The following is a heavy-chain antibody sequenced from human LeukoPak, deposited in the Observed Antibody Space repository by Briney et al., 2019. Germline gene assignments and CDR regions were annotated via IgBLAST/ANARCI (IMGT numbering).Heavy chain of an antibody. J-gene: IGHJ4*02. Sequence: GGSLRLSCAASGFSVGGYWMHCVRQGPGMGLVWVSRINSDGSSISYADSVKGRFSISRDNAKNTLYPQMNSLRAEDTAVYYCTRGASGYGNFDYWGQGTLVTVSS. D-gene: IGHD5-12*01. CDR2: INSDGSSI. V-gene: IGHV3-74*01. CDR1: GFSVGGYW. CDR3: TRGASGYGNFDY.